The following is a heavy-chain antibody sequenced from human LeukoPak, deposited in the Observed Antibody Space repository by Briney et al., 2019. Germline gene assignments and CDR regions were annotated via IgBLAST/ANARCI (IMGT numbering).Heavy chain of an antibody. CDR2: IWYDGSNK. D-gene: IGHD2-2*01. CDR3: ARGRYCSSTSCYELGY. V-gene: IGHV3-33*01. Sequence: GGSLRLSCAASGFTFSSYGMHWVCQAPGKGLEWVAVIWYDGSNKYYADSVKGRFTISRDNSKNTLYLQMNSLRAEDTAVYYCARGRYCSSTSCYELGYWGQGTLVTVSS. J-gene: IGHJ4*02. CDR1: GFTFSSYG.